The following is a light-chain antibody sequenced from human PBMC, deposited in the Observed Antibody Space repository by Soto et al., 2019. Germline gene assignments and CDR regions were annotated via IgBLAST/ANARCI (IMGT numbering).Light chain of an antibody. CDR2: GAS. Sequence: EIVLTQSPATLSLSPGERATLSCRASQSVGSYLAWYQQKPGQPPRILIFGASGRAAGIPDRFSGSGSGTDFTLTISRLEPEDFAVYYCQQYGSLSWAFGQGTKVDIK. V-gene: IGKV3-20*01. J-gene: IGKJ1*01. CDR1: QSVGSY. CDR3: QQYGSLSWA.